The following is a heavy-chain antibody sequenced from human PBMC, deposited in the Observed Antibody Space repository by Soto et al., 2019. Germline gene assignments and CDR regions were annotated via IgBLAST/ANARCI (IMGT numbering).Heavy chain of an antibody. Sequence: GGSLRLSFAASGFIFENFGMSWIRQAPGKGLEWISSISGSGFKKYYADSVKGRFTISRDNSKSTVYLELNNLSAEDTAVYHCAKNQGVELVPLATVDWFDPWGQGSVVTVSS. CDR1: GFIFENFG. CDR2: ISGSGFKK. V-gene: IGHV3-23*01. J-gene: IGHJ5*02. D-gene: IGHD1-26*01. CDR3: AKNQGVELVPLATVDWFDP.